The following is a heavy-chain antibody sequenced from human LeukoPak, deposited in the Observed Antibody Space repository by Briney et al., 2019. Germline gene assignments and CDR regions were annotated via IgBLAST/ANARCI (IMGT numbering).Heavy chain of an antibody. CDR1: GFTFSSYA. J-gene: IGHJ3*02. Sequence: GGSLRLSCAASGFTFSSYAMSWVRQAPGKGLEWVSAISGSGDSTYYGDSVKGRFTISRDNSKNTLYLQMNSLRAEDTAVYYCARASKGDYGDKRGAFDIWGQGTMVTVSS. CDR2: ISGSGDST. D-gene: IGHD4-17*01. V-gene: IGHV3-23*01. CDR3: ARASKGDYGDKRGAFDI.